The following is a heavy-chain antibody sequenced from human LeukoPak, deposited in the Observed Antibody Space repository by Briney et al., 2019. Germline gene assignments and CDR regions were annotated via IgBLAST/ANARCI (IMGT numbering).Heavy chain of an antibody. J-gene: IGHJ4*02. CDR2: IYYSGST. D-gene: IGHD3-3*01. CDR3: ARGRSITIFGVVLDY. V-gene: IGHV4-39*01. CDR1: GGSISSSSYY. Sequence: KPSETLSLTCTVSGGSISSSSYYWGWIRQPPGKGLEWIGSIYYSGSTYYNPSLKSRVTISVDTSKNQFSLKLSSVTAADTAVYYCARGRSITIFGVVLDYWGQGTLVTVSS.